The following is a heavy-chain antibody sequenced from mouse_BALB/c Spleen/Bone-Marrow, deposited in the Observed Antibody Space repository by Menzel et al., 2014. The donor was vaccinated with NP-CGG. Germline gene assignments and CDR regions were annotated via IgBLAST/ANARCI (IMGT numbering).Heavy chain of an antibody. V-gene: IGHV1-69*02. J-gene: IGHJ4*01. D-gene: IGHD2-3*01. Sequence: QVQLKHSGAELAKPGAPVKLSCKASGHTFTSYWMNWVKQRPGRGLEWIGRIDPSDSETHYNQKFKDKATLTVEKSSSTAYIQLSSLTSEDSAVYYCARALGDGYYYAMDYWGQGTSVTVSS. CDR2: IDPSDSET. CDR3: ARALGDGYYYAMDY. CDR1: GHTFTSYW.